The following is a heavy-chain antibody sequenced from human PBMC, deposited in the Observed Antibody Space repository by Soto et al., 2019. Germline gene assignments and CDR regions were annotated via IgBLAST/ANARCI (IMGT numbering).Heavy chain of an antibody. D-gene: IGHD2-2*01. CDR1: GGSITSSGYY. Sequence: QVQLQESGPGLVKPSQTLSLTCTVSGGSITSSGYYWSWIRQHPGEGLEWIGFTSNSGSTSYNPSLKSRLTRSVDTSSTQFSLTLKSVTAADTSVYYCARGGASTKVDYWGQGTLVTVSP. J-gene: IGHJ4*02. V-gene: IGHV4-31*03. CDR3: ARGGASTKVDY. CDR2: TSNSGST.